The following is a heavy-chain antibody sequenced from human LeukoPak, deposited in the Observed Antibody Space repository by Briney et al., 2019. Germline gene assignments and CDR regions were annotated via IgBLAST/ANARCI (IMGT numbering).Heavy chain of an antibody. Sequence: SETLSLTCAVYGGSFSGYYWSRIRQPPGKGLEWIGEINHSGSTNYNPSLKSRVTISVDTSKYQFSLKLSSVTAADTAVYYCARQHPYYYYYYMDVWGKGTTVTVSS. J-gene: IGHJ6*03. D-gene: IGHD2-21*01. CDR1: GGSFSGYY. CDR2: INHSGST. CDR3: ARQHPYYYYYYMDV. V-gene: IGHV4-34*01.